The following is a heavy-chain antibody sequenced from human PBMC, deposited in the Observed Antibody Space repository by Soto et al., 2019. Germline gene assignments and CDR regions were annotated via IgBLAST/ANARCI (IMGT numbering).Heavy chain of an antibody. J-gene: IGHJ4*02. Sequence: PGGSLRLSCAASVFTFSNYGMHCVRHSPGKWLEWVAVISDDGVSKYYADSVQGRFTISRDNSESAVFLQMNSLRPDDTALYFCARAYYFGSGNYYTLYYWGQGTQVIVSS. CDR3: ARAYYFGSGNYYTLYY. D-gene: IGHD3-10*01. CDR2: ISDDGVSK. CDR1: VFTFSNYG. V-gene: IGHV3-30*03.